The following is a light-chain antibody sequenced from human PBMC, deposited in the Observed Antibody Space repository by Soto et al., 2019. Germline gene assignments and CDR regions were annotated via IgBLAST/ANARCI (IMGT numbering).Light chain of an antibody. Sequence: VLTQSPATLSLSPGERATLSCRASQSVNSYLGWYQQKPGQAPRLLIYDAYNRATGIPARFSGSGSGTDFTLTISSLEPEDSAVYYCHQRGDWPLTFGGGTKVDIK. CDR3: HQRGDWPLT. CDR1: QSVNSY. CDR2: DAY. J-gene: IGKJ4*01. V-gene: IGKV3-11*01.